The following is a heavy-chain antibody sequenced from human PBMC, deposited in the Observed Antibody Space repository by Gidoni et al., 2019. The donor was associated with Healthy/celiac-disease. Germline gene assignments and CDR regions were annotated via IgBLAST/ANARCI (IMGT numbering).Heavy chain of an antibody. CDR3: ARGLAPYCSGGSCYSEGAFDI. J-gene: IGHJ3*02. CDR2: ISSSSRYI. V-gene: IGHV3-21*01. Sequence: EVQLVESGGGLVKPGGSLRLSCAASGFTFSSYSMNWVRQAPGKRLEWVSYISSSSRYIYYASSVKGRFTISRDNAKNSLYLQMNSRRAEDTAVYYCARGLAPYCSGGSCYSEGAFDIWGQGTMVTVSS. D-gene: IGHD2-15*01. CDR1: GFTFSSYS.